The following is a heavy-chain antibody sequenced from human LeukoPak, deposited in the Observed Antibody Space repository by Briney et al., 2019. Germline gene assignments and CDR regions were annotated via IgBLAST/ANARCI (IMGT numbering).Heavy chain of an antibody. CDR3: ARDDLPYYYDSSGYTFDY. D-gene: IGHD3-22*01. V-gene: IGHV3-33*01. CDR1: GFTFSSYG. Sequence: GGSLRLSCAASGFTFSSYGMHWVRQAPGKGLEWVAVIWYDGSNKYYADSVKGRFTISRDNSKNTLYLQMNSLRAEDTAVYYCARDDLPYYYDSSGYTFDYWGQGTLVTVSS. J-gene: IGHJ4*02. CDR2: IWYDGSNK.